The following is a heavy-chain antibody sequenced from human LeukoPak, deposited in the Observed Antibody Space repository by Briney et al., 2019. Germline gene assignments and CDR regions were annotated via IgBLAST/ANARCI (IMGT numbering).Heavy chain of an antibody. Sequence: SETLSLTCTVSGGSISSYYWSWIRQPPGKGREWIEYMYYSGTINYNPSLKSRVTISVDTSKNQFSLKLSSVTAADTAMYYCARAWATDYFDYWGQGTLVTVSS. CDR1: GGSISSYY. CDR3: ARAWATDYFDY. CDR2: MYYSGTI. J-gene: IGHJ4*02. V-gene: IGHV4-59*01.